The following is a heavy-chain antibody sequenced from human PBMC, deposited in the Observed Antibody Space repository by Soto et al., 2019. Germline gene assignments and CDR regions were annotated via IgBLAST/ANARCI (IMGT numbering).Heavy chain of an antibody. D-gene: IGHD2-15*01. J-gene: IGHJ6*02. CDR1: GFTFSSYV. CDR2: ISGSGGRT. CDR3: AKPHWSGGAMGYFSGRDV. Sequence: EVQLLESGGGLVQPGGSLRLSCAASGFTFSSYVMSWVRQAPGKGLEWVSGISGSGGRTFYADPVKGRFTISRDNSKNTLYLQMKGLRAEEAAVYYCAKPHWSGGAMGYFSGRDVWGQATAVTVSS. V-gene: IGHV3-23*01.